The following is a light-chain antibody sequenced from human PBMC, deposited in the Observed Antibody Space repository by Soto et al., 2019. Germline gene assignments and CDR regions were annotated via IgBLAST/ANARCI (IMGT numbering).Light chain of an antibody. V-gene: IGKV1-5*01. CDR3: QQYNSYST. CDR2: DAS. CDR1: QSISSW. J-gene: IGKJ1*01. Sequence: DIQMTQSPSTLSASVGDRVTITCPASQSISSWLAWYQQKPGKAPKLLIYDASSWESGVPSRFSGSGSGTEFTLTISSLQPDDFATYYCQQYNSYSTFGQGTKVDIK.